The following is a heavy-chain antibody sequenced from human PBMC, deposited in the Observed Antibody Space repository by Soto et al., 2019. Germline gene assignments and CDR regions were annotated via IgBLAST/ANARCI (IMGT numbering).Heavy chain of an antibody. CDR3: ATRSVTAPR. CDR2: NYSGGST. D-gene: IGHD4-17*01. CDR1: GFSVSSNY. Sequence: EVQLVESGGGLVQPGGSLRLSCAASGFSVSSNYMSWVRQAPGKGLECVSLNYSGGSTYYAGSVKGRFTISRHNFNNTLYIQMNSLRSDDTAVYYCATRSVTAPRWGQGTLVTVSS. J-gene: IGHJ4*02. V-gene: IGHV3-53*04.